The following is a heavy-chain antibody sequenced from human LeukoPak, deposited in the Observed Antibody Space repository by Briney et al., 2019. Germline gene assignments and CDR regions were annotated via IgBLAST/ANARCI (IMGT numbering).Heavy chain of an antibody. CDR2: IYHSGST. J-gene: IGHJ4*02. CDR1: GGSISSSNW. D-gene: IGHD3-10*01. Sequence: PSGTLSLTCAVSGGSISSSNWWGWVRPPPGKGLEWIGEIYHSGSTNYNPSLKSRVTISVDKSKNQFSLKLSSVTAADTAVYYCASRGRGVRGVIGYFDYWGQGTLVTVSS. V-gene: IGHV4-4*02. CDR3: ASRGRGVRGVIGYFDY.